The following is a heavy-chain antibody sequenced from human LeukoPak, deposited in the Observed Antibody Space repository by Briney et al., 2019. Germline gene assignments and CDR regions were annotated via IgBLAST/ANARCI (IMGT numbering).Heavy chain of an antibody. CDR1: GSTFSSYA. CDR2: FSGSGGST. CDR3: AKDGDYCGGDCYFGTFDI. Sequence: PGGSLRLSCAASGSTFSSYAMSWVRQAPGKGLEWVSTFSGSGGSTYYADSVKGRFTISRGNSKNTLYLQMSSLRAEDTAVYYCAKDGDYCGGDCYFGTFDIWGQGTMVTVSS. D-gene: IGHD2-21*02. V-gene: IGHV3-23*01. J-gene: IGHJ3*02.